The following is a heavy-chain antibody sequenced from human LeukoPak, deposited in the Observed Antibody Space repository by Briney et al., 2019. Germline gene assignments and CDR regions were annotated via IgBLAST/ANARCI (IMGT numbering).Heavy chain of an antibody. V-gene: IGHV3-30*18. CDR3: VKDSEALLWFGELPPLDY. D-gene: IGHD3-10*01. J-gene: IGHJ4*02. CDR2: ISYDGSNK. Sequence: GRSLRLSCAASGFTFSSYGMHWVRQAPGKGLEWVAVISYDGSNKYYADSVKGRFTISRDNSKNTLYLQMNSLRAEDTAVYYCVKDSEALLWFGELPPLDYWGQGTLVTVSS. CDR1: GFTFSSYG.